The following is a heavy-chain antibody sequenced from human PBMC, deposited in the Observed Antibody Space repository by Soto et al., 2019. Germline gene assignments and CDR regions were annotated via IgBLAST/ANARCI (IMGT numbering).Heavy chain of an antibody. CDR1: GFTFSSYS. Sequence: PGGSLRLSCAASGFTFSSYSMNWVRQAPGKGLEWVSSISSSSSYIYYADSVKGRFTISRDNAKNSLYLQMNSLRAEDTAVYYCATDIVATMVTIDYWGQGTLVTVSS. CDR3: ATDIVATMVTIDY. D-gene: IGHD5-12*01. V-gene: IGHV3-21*01. CDR2: ISSSSSYI. J-gene: IGHJ4*02.